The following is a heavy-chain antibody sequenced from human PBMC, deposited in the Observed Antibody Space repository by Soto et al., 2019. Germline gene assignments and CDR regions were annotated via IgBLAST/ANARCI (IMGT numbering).Heavy chain of an antibody. CDR1: GFSLSTSGVG. Sequence: SGPTLVNPTQTLTLTCTFSGFSLSTSGVGVGWIRQPPGKALEWLALIYWNDDKRYSPSLKSRLTITKDTSKNQVVLTMTNMDPVDTATYYCAHRGNHYIAAASWFDPWGQGTLVTVSS. J-gene: IGHJ5*02. CDR3: AHRGNHYIAAASWFDP. CDR2: IYWNDDK. V-gene: IGHV2-5*01. D-gene: IGHD6-13*01.